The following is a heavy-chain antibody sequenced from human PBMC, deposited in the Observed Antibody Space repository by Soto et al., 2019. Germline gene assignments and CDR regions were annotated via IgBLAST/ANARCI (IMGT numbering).Heavy chain of an antibody. CDR3: ARDRPGLITFGGAKPLDC. Sequence: GGSLRLSCAASGFTFSSYSMNWVRQAPGKGLEWVSSISSSSSYIYYADSVKGRFTISRDNAKNSLYLQMNSLRAEDTAVYYCARDRPGLITFGGAKPLDCWGQGTLVTVSS. D-gene: IGHD3-16*01. CDR2: ISSSSSYI. V-gene: IGHV3-21*01. J-gene: IGHJ4*02. CDR1: GFTFSSYS.